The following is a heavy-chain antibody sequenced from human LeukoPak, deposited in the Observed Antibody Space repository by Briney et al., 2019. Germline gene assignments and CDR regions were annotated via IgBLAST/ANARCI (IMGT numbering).Heavy chain of an antibody. D-gene: IGHD3-16*01. V-gene: IGHV1-46*01. CDR3: ARERGGRVPTDYYYMDV. Sequence: ASVKVSCKASGYTFTSYYMHWVRQAPGQGLEWMGIINPSGGSTSYAQKFQGRVTMTRDTSTSTVYMELSSLRSEDTAVYYCARERGGRVPTDYYYMDVWGKGTTVTVSS. CDR2: INPSGGST. CDR1: GYTFTSYY. J-gene: IGHJ6*03.